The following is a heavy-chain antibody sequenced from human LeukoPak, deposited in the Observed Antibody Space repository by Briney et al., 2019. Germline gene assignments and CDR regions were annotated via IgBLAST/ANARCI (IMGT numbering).Heavy chain of an antibody. Sequence: PGGSLRLSCAASAFTFSSYWMHWVRQAPGKGLVWVSRINSDGSSASYADSVKGRFIISRDNAKNTLYLQMNSLRAEATAVYYCARERGGDAFDIWGQGTMVTVSS. CDR3: ARERGGDAFDI. CDR2: INSDGSSA. CDR1: AFTFSSYW. J-gene: IGHJ3*02. D-gene: IGHD3-16*01. V-gene: IGHV3-74*01.